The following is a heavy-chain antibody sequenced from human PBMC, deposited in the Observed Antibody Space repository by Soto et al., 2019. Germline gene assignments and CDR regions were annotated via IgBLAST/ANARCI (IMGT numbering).Heavy chain of an antibody. CDR2: INPNSGGT. D-gene: IGHD6-13*01. CDR1: GYTFTGYY. CDR3: ARGKEAGRGPHYSYMAF. J-gene: IGHJ6*03. V-gene: IGHV1-2*04. Sequence: GASVKVSCKASGYTFTGYYMHWVRQAPGQGLEWMGWINPNSGGTNYAQKFQGWVTMTRDTSISTAYMELSRLRSDDTAVYYCARGKEAGRGPHYSYMAFWGKGTTVTVSS.